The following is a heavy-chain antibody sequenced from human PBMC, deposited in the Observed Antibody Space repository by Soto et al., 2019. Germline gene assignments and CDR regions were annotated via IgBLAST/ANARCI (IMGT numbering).Heavy chain of an antibody. Sequence: GGSLRLSCAASGFTFSSYGMHWVRQAPGKGLEWVAVIWYDGSNKYYADSVKGRFTISRDNSKNTLYLQMNSLRAEDTAVYYCARDIVSDYVSYYYYYGMDVWGQGTTVTVSS. V-gene: IGHV3-33*01. CDR3: ARDIVSDYVSYYYYYGMDV. D-gene: IGHD4-17*01. CDR1: GFTFSSYG. J-gene: IGHJ6*02. CDR2: IWYDGSNK.